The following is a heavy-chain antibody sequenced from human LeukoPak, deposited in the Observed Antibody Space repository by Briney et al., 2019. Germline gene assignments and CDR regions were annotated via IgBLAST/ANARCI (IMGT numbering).Heavy chain of an antibody. D-gene: IGHD4-23*01. CDR3: ARGYGGNSDLFDY. Sequence: SETLSLTCTVSGGSISSGSYYWSWIRQPAGKGLEWIGRIYTSGSTNYNPSLKSRVTISVDTSKNQFSLKLSSVTAADTAVYYCARGYGGNSDLFDYWGQGTLVTVSP. V-gene: IGHV4-61*02. CDR1: GGSISSGSYY. CDR2: IYTSGST. J-gene: IGHJ4*02.